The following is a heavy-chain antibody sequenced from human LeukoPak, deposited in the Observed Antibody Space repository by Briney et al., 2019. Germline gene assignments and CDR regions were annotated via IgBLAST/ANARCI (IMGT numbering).Heavy chain of an antibody. V-gene: IGHV4-4*02. Sequence: SSGTLSLTCAVSGGSISSSNWWSWVRQPPGKGLEWIGEIYHSGSTNYNPSLKSRVTISVDKSKNQFSLKLSSVTAADTAVYYCARGGRLFGESNFDYWGQGTLVTVSS. D-gene: IGHD3-10*02. CDR1: GGSISSSNW. CDR3: ARGGRLFGESNFDY. J-gene: IGHJ4*02. CDR2: IYHSGST.